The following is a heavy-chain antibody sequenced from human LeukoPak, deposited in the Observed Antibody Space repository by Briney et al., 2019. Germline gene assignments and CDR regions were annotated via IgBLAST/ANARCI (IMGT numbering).Heavy chain of an antibody. CDR3: AFLAHIVTTTRGDFDY. CDR2: IIPIFGTA. CDR1: GGTFSSYA. D-gene: IGHD5-12*01. Sequence: ASVKVSCKASGGTFSSYAISWVRQAPGQGLEWMGGIIPIFGTAKYAQKFQGGVTITADESTSTAYLELDSLRSEDTAVYYCAFLAHIVTTTRGDFDYWGQGTLVTVSS. V-gene: IGHV1-69*01. J-gene: IGHJ4*02.